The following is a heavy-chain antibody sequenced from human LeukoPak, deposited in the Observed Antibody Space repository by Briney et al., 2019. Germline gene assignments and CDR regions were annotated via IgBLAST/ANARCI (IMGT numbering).Heavy chain of an antibody. CDR3: AKGSSSGYYYYFDY. CDR2: ISGSGGST. Sequence: GGSLRLSCAASGFTFSSYAMSWVRQAPGKGLEWVSAISGSGGSTYYADSVKGRFTISRDNSKNALYLQMNSLRAEDTAVYYCAKGSSSGYYYYFDYWGQGTLVTVSS. D-gene: IGHD3-22*01. CDR1: GFTFSSYA. J-gene: IGHJ4*02. V-gene: IGHV3-23*01.